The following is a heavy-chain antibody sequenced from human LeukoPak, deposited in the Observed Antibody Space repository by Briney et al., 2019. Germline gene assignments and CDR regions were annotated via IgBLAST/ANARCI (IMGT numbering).Heavy chain of an antibody. D-gene: IGHD2-8*02. CDR3: ARDHSGGPDYYGMDV. CDR1: GGTFSSYA. V-gene: IGHV1-69*04. CDR2: IIPILGIA. Sequence: SVKVSCKASGGTFSSYAISWVRQAPGQGLEWMGRIIPILGIANYAQKFQGRVTITADKSTSTAYMELSSLRSEDTAVYYCARDHSGGPDYYGMDVWGQGTTVTVSS. J-gene: IGHJ6*02.